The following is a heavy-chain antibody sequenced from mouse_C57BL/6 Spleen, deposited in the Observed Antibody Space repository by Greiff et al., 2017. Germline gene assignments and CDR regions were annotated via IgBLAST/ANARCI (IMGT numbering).Heavy chain of an antibody. V-gene: IGHV7-3*01. CDR2: IRNKANGYTT. D-gene: IGHD2-3*01. CDR3: VRSSRWLLPEDY. Sequence: EVQRVESGGGLVQPGGSLSLSCAASGFTFTDYYMSWVRQPPGKALEWLGFIRNKANGYTTEYSASVKGRFTISRDNSQSILYIQMNALRAEDSATYYCVRSSRWLLPEDYWGQGTSVTVSS. CDR1: GFTFTDYY. J-gene: IGHJ4*01.